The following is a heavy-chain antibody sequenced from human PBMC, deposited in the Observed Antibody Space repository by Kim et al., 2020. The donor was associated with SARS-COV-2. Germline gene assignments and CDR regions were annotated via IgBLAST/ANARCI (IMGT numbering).Heavy chain of an antibody. D-gene: IGHD6-6*01. CDR3: ARAAPYYDYGMDV. J-gene: IGHJ6*02. V-gene: IGHV4-59*01. Sequence: YNPSLKSRGTISVDTSKNQFSLKLSSVTAADTAVYYCARAAPYYDYGMDVWGQGTTVTVSS.